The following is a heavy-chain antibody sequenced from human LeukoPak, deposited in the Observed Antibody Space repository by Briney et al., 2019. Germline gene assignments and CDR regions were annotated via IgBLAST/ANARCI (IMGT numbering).Heavy chain of an antibody. V-gene: IGHV4-59*01. CDR2: IYYSGST. J-gene: IGHJ3*02. Sequence: SETLSLPCTVSGGSISSYYWSWIRQPPGKGLEWIGYIYYSGSTNYNPSLKSRVTISVDTSKNQFSLKLSSVTAADTAVYYCAREGQNYYDSSGYYGAFDIWGQGTMVTVSS. CDR3: AREGQNYYDSSGYYGAFDI. CDR1: GGSISSYY. D-gene: IGHD3-22*01.